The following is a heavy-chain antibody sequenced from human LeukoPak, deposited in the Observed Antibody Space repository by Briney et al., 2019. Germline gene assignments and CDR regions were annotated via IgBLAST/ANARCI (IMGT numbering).Heavy chain of an antibody. CDR1: GGSFSGYY. D-gene: IGHD5-24*01. J-gene: IGHJ4*02. V-gene: IGHV4-34*01. CDR3: ARSGRWLQLRLFDY. CDR2: INHSGST. Sequence: SETLSLTCAVYGGSFSGYYWSWIRQPPGKGLEWIGEINHSGSTNYNPSLKSRVTISVDTSRNQFSLKLSSVTAADTAVYYCARSGRWLQLRLFDYWGQGTLVTVSS.